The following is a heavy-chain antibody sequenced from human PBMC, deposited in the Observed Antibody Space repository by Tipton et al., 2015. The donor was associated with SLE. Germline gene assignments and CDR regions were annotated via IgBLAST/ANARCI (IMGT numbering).Heavy chain of an antibody. CDR3: ARDQGDSSGHYVMDV. V-gene: IGHV1-69*09. D-gene: IGHD6-25*01. J-gene: IGHJ6*01. Sequence: QLVQSGAEVKKPGSSVKVSCKASGGTFSSYTISWVRQAPGQGLEWMGRIIPILGIANYAQKFQGRVTMTRDTSTNTVYMELSSLRSEDTAVYYCARDQGDSSGHYVMDVWGQVTTVSVSS. CDR2: IIPILGIA. CDR1: GGTFSSYT.